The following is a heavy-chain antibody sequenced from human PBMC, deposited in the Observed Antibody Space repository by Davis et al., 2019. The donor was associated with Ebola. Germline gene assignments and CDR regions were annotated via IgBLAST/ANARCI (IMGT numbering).Heavy chain of an antibody. V-gene: IGHV1-18*04. J-gene: IGHJ4*02. Sequence: ASVKVSCKASGYTFTNYGITWVRQAPGQGLAWMGWIYPYNGNTHYAQKLQGRVSMTADTATSTAYVELRSLRSDDTAVYYCAREPWGMEKDSWGQGTLVTISS. CDR2: IYPYNGNT. CDR1: GYTFTNYG. CDR3: AREPWGMEKDS. D-gene: IGHD3-16*01.